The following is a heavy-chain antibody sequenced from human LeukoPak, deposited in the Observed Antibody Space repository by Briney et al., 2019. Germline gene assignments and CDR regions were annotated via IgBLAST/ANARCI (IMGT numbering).Heavy chain of an antibody. D-gene: IGHD6-6*01. CDR2: IYYSGST. Sequence: PSETLSLTCTVSGGSISSYYWSWIRQPPGKGLEWIGYIYYSGSTNYNPSLKSRVTISVDTSKNQFSLKLSSVTAADTAVYYCARVAARRWFDPWGQGTLVTVSS. V-gene: IGHV4-59*08. CDR3: ARVAARRWFDP. J-gene: IGHJ5*02. CDR1: GGSISSYY.